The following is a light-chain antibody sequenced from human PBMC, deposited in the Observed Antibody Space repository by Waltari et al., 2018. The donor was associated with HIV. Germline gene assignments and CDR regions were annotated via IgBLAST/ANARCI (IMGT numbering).Light chain of an antibody. J-gene: IGLJ1*01. CDR2: DDS. CDR3: QVWDSSSDHLYV. CDR1: NMGSKS. Sequence: SYVLTQPPSVSVAPGKTARITCGGNNMGSKSVHWYQQKPGQAPVLVIYDDSDRPSGIPERFSGSNSGNTATLTISRVEAGDEADYYCQVWDSSSDHLYVFGTGTKVTVL. V-gene: IGLV3-21*03.